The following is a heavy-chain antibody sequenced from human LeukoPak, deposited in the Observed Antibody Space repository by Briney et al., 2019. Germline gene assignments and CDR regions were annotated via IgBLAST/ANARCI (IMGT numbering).Heavy chain of an antibody. D-gene: IGHD3-3*01. J-gene: IGHJ4*02. CDR1: GYTFTSYD. V-gene: IGHV1-8*01. Sequence: ASVKVSCKASGYTFTSYDINWVRQATGQGLEWMGWMNPNSGNTGSAQKFQGTVTMTRNTSISTAYMELSSPRSEDTAVYYCARHYGDWSGRRVDYWGQGTLVTVSS. CDR3: ARHYGDWSGRRVDY. CDR2: MNPNSGNT.